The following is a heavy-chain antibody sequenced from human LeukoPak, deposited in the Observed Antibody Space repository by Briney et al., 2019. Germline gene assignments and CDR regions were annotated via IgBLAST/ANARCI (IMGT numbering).Heavy chain of an antibody. D-gene: IGHD4-17*01. Sequence: GGSLRLSCAASGFTFSSYAMSWVRQAPGKGLEWVSAISGSGGSTYYADSVKGRFTISRDNSKNTLYLQMNSLRAEDTAVYYCARGRRYGDYVDYWGQGTLVTVSS. CDR3: ARGRRYGDYVDY. J-gene: IGHJ4*02. V-gene: IGHV3-23*01. CDR2: ISGSGGST. CDR1: GFTFSSYA.